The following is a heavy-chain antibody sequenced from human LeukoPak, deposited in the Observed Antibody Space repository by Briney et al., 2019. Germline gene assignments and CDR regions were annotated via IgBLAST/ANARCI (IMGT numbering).Heavy chain of an antibody. CDR1: GFTFSNFV. V-gene: IGHV3-23*01. CDR3: AKDHFEYDILTGYSDY. CDR2: ISDSGGRA. Sequence: QAGGSLRLPCAASGFTFSNFVMSWVRQAPGKGLEWVSTISDSGGRAYYADSVKGRFTISRDNSKNTLYLQMSSLRTEDTAVYYCAKDHFEYDILTGYSDYWGQGTLVTVSS. D-gene: IGHD3-9*01. J-gene: IGHJ4*02.